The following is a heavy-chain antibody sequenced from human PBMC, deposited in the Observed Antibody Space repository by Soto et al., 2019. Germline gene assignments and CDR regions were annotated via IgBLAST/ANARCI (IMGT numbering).Heavy chain of an antibody. CDR2: MNPSGGST. V-gene: IGHV1-46*01. CDR3: ARIPRGIGIAAAGTS. D-gene: IGHD6-13*01. Sequence: QVQLVQSGAEVKKPGASVKVSCKASGYTFTSYYMHWLRQAPGQGLEWMGIMNPSGGSTRYAQKFQGRVTMTRDTSTRTVYMELSSLRSEDTAVYYCARIPRGIGIAAAGTSWGQGTLVTVSS. J-gene: IGHJ5*02. CDR1: GYTFTSYY.